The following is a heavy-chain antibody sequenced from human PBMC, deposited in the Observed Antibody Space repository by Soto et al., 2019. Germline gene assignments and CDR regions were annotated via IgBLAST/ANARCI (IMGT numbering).Heavy chain of an antibody. CDR1: GFTFSSYA. CDR3: SVDYVWGSYRYPNWFDP. J-gene: IGHJ5*02. D-gene: IGHD3-16*02. CDR2: ISGSGGST. Sequence: GGSLRLSCAASGFTFSSYAMSWVRQAPGKGLEWVSAISGSGGSTYYADSVKGRFTISRDNSKNTLYLQMNSLRAEDTAVYYCSVDYVWGSYRYPNWFDPWGQGTLVTVSS. V-gene: IGHV3-23*01.